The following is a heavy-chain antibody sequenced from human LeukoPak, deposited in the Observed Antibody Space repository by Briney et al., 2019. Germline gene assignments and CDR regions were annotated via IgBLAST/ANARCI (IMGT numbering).Heavy chain of an antibody. CDR1: GFTFSDYY. CDR3: ARGRRTNEY. D-gene: IGHD1-1*01. V-gene: IGHV3-11*04. Sequence: GGSLRLSCAASGFTFSDYYMSWIRQAPGKGLEWVSYISSSGGAIYYADSVKGRFTISRDDAKNSLYLQLNSLRVEGTAVYYCARGRRTNEYWGQGTLVTVSS. J-gene: IGHJ4*02. CDR2: ISSSGGAI.